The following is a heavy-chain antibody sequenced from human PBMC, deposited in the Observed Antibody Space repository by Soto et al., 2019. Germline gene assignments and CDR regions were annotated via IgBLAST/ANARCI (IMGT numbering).Heavy chain of an antibody. V-gene: IGHV4-59*11. D-gene: IGHD2-21*01. CDR3: ARGNDWKSSTFDI. J-gene: IGHJ3*02. Sequence: QVQLQESGPGLVKPSETLSLTCTVAGGSLTAHYWNWFRQSTGRGLHWIGYVYYSGGTNYNPSIKSRVTMSVDTSKNQFSLDLRSVTAADTAVYYCARGNDWKSSTFDIWGQGTMVSVSS. CDR2: VYYSGGT. CDR1: GGSLTAHY.